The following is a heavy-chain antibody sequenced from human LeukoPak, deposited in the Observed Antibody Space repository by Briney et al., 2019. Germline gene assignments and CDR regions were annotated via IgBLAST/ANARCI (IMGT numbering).Heavy chain of an antibody. D-gene: IGHD4-17*01. CDR2: ISTSSSTI. J-gene: IGHJ2*01. CDR1: GFTFSSYS. Sequence: GGSLRLSCAASGFTFSSYSMNWVRQAPGKGLEWVSYISTSSSTIYYADSVKGRFTISRDNARNSLYLQMNSLRAEDTAVYFCARLYGDYVYWYFDLWGRGTLVTVSS. CDR3: ARLYGDYVYWYFDL. V-gene: IGHV3-48*01.